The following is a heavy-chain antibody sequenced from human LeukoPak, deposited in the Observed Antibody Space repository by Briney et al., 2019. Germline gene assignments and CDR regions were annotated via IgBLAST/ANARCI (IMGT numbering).Heavy chain of an antibody. CDR1: GGSISSSNYY. J-gene: IGHJ4*02. Sequence: SETLSLTCTVSGGSISSSNYYWGWIRQPPGKGLEWIGEINHSGSTNYNPSLKSRVTISVDTSKNQFSLKLSSVTAADTAVYYCASVYGVYTPYYFDYWGQGTLVTVSS. CDR3: ASVYGVYTPYYFDY. D-gene: IGHD4-17*01. V-gene: IGHV4-39*07. CDR2: INHSGST.